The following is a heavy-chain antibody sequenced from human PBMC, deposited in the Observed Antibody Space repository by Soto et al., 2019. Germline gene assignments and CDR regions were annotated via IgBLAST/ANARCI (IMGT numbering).Heavy chain of an antibody. Sequence: SVKVSCKASGGTFSSYAISWVRQAPGHGLEWMGGIIPIFGTANYAQRFQGRVTITADKSTSTAYMELSSLRSEDTAVYYCARFRRVVVPAANHYYGMDVWGQGTTVTVSS. D-gene: IGHD2-2*01. CDR1: GGTFSSYA. CDR2: IIPIFGTA. V-gene: IGHV1-69*06. J-gene: IGHJ6*02. CDR3: ARFRRVVVPAANHYYGMDV.